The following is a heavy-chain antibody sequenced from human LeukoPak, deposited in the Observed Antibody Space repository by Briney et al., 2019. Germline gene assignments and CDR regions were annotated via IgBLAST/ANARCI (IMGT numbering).Heavy chain of an antibody. CDR3: LGGESFDY. CDR1: GYTFTNYD. J-gene: IGHJ4*02. CDR2: MSPNSGNT. D-gene: IGHD3-16*01. Sequence: GASVKVSCKAPGYTFTNYDINWVRQATGQGLEWMGWMSPNSGNTGYAQKFQGRVTITRNTSISTAYMELSSLRSEDTAVYYCLGGESFDYWGQGTLVTVSS. V-gene: IGHV1-8*03.